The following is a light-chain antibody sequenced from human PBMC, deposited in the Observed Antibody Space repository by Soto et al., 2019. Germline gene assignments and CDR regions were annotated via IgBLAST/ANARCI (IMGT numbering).Light chain of an antibody. CDR1: QSISRN. Sequence: QSAAAVSASVGDRVTITCRASQSISRNLNWYQQKPGKAPELLIYTASNLQSGVPSRFSGSGSGTDFALTISSLQPEDSAVYYCPQSHSSPLRFGGRTK. J-gene: IGKJ4*01. CDR3: PQSHSSPLR. V-gene: IGKV1-39*01. CDR2: TAS.